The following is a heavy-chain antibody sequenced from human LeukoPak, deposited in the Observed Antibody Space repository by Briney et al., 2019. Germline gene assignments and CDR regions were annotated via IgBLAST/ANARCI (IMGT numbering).Heavy chain of an antibody. Sequence: PGRSLRLSCAASGFTFSSYGMHWVRQAPGKGLEWVAVISYDGSNKYYADSVKGRFTISRDNSKNTLYLQMNSLRAEDTAVYYCAKQGYYDSSGYSDFDYWGQGTLVTVPS. D-gene: IGHD3-22*01. V-gene: IGHV3-30*18. J-gene: IGHJ4*02. CDR3: AKQGYYDSSGYSDFDY. CDR1: GFTFSSYG. CDR2: ISYDGSNK.